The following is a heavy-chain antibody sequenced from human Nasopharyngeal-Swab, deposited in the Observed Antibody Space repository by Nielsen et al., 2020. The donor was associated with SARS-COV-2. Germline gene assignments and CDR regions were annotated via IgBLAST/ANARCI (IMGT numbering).Heavy chain of an antibody. D-gene: IGHD3-22*01. CDR1: GYTLSELS. CDR3: ATGDSNSIYFDY. CDR2: FDREDAKA. V-gene: IGHV1-24*01. J-gene: IGHJ4*02. Sequence: ASVKVSCKVSGYTLSELSVHWVRQAPGKGPESVGSFDREDAKATYAQNFQGRVTMTEDSSTNTAYMELSRLRSEDTAVHYCATGDSNSIYFDYWGQGTLVTVSS.